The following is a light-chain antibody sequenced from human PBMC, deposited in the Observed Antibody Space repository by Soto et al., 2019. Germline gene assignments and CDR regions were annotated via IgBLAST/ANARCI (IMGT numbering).Light chain of an antibody. CDR3: GSWDSSLSAYV. Sequence: QSALTQPRSVSGSPGQSVTVSCTGTSRDVGIYNYVSWYQQRPGTAPKVMIYDVTKRPSGVPDRFSGSKSGTSATLGITGFQTGDEADYYCGSWDSSLSAYVFGTGTKLTVL. J-gene: IGLJ1*01. CDR1: SRDVGIYNY. V-gene: IGLV2-11*01. CDR2: DVT.